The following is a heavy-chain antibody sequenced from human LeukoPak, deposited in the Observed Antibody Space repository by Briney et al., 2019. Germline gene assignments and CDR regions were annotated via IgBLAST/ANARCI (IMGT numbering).Heavy chain of an antibody. V-gene: IGHV3-66*01. CDR2: IYSGGST. J-gene: IGHJ4*02. CDR3: ASFGSLNYYDSSGPIDY. D-gene: IGHD3-22*01. Sequence: GGSLRLSCAASGFTVSSNYMSWVRQAPGKGLEWVSVIYSGGSTYYADSVKGRFTISRDNSKNTLYLQMNSLRAEDTAVYYCASFGSLNYYDSSGPIDYWGQGTLVTVSS. CDR1: GFTVSSNY.